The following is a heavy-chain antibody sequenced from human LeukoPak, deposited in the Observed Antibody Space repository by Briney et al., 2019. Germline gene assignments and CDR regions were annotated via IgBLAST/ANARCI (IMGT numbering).Heavy chain of an antibody. CDR3: ARDILATSIAAPYY. CDR2: IFYSGGT. CDR1: GGSISSSTYY. J-gene: IGHJ4*02. D-gene: IGHD6-13*01. Sequence: SETLSLTCTVSGGSISSSTYYWGWIRQPPGKGLEWIGSIFYSGGTYYNPSLKSRVTMSVDTSKNQFSLRLSSVNAADTAVYYCARDILATSIAAPYYWGQGTLVTVSS. V-gene: IGHV4-39*07.